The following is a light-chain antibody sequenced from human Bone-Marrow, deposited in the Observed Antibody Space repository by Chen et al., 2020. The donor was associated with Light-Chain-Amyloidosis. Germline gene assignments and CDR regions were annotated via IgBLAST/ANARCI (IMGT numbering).Light chain of an antibody. CDR3: GAWEGRRSGYG. V-gene: IGLV1-47*01. CDR2: RNN. Sequence: QSVLTQPPSASGTPGQRVTISCSGASSNIGINYVYWYQHFPGAAPNLLIHRNNQRPSGVDDGLSAAKDGTGALLGIRGLRTEEEAEYYCGAWEGRRSGYGFGTGTKVIVL. CDR1: SSNIGINY. J-gene: IGLJ1*01.